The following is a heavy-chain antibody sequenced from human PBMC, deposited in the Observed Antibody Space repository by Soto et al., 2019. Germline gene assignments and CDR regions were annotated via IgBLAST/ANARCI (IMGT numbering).Heavy chain of an antibody. D-gene: IGHD3-22*01. CDR1: GLAFSRYS. CDR3: AREGLYDSSGYYPYYFDY. Sequence: EVQLVESGGGLVQPGGSLRLSCAASGLAFSRYSMNWVRQAPGKGLEWVAYISSSGSIISYPDSVKGRFTISRDNDKNSLDLPMNSLREEDTAVYFCAREGLYDSSGYYPYYFDYWGLGTLVTVSS. CDR2: ISSSGSII. V-gene: IGHV3-48*02. J-gene: IGHJ4*02.